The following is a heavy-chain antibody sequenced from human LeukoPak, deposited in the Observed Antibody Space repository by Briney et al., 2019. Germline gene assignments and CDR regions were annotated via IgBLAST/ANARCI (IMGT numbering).Heavy chain of an antibody. CDR1: GGTFSSYA. CDR3: ARDDRNYDYVWGSYPQN. Sequence: ASVKVSCKASGGTFSSYAISWVRQAPGQGLEWMGGIIPIFGTANYAQKFQGRVTITADESTSTAYMELSSLRSEDTAVYYCARDDRNYDYVWGSYPQNWGQGTLVTVSS. D-gene: IGHD3-16*02. V-gene: IGHV1-69*13. CDR2: IIPIFGTA. J-gene: IGHJ4*02.